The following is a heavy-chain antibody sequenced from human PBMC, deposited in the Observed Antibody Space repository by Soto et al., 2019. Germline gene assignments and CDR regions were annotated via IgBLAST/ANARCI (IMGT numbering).Heavy chain of an antibody. Sequence: SETLSLTCTVSGGPISPYYWSWIRQPAGKGLEWIGRIYYTGSTNYNPPLKSRVSMSLDTARNQISLKVKSVTAADTAVYYCAREGFYYLFVDYWGLVTLGTVSS. CDR3: AREGFYYLFVDY. CDR2: IYYTGST. V-gene: IGHV4-4*07. CDR1: GGPISPYY. J-gene: IGHJ4*02. D-gene: IGHD3-10*01.